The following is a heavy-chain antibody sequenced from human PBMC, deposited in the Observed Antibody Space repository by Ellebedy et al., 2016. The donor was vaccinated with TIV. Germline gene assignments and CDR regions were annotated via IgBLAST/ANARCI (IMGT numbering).Heavy chain of an antibody. D-gene: IGHD6-19*01. CDR2: ISASGGST. J-gene: IGHJ4*02. Sequence: GESLKISCAASGFTFSSYAMSWVRQAPGKGLEWVSAISASGGSTSYADSVKGRFTISRDNSKNTLFLQMNSLRAEDTALYYCATTNGYGTGWYGRNEYWGQGALITVSS. CDR1: GFTFSSYA. CDR3: ATTNGYGTGWYGRNEY. V-gene: IGHV3-23*01.